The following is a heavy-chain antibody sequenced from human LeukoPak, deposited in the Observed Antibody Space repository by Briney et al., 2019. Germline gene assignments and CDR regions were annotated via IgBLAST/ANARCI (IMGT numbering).Heavy chain of an antibody. D-gene: IGHD3-3*01. V-gene: IGHV4-59*12. CDR2: IYYSGST. J-gene: IGHJ6*02. Sequence: SETLSLTCSVSGGSISSYYWSWIRQSPGKGLEWIGYIYYSGSTNYNPSLKSRVTISLDTSKNQFSLKLSSVTAADTAVYYCARDSITIFGVINQNYYYGMDVWGQGTTVTVSS. CDR3: ARDSITIFGVINQNYYYGMDV. CDR1: GGSISSYY.